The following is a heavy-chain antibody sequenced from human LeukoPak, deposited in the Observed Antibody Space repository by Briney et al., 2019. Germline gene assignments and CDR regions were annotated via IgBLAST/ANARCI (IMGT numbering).Heavy chain of an antibody. D-gene: IGHD3-10*01. CDR1: GFTFSSYW. CDR2: INSDGSST. CDR3: ARGPIGGNYYYYYMDV. Sequence: GGSLRLSCAASGFTFSSYWMHWVRQAPGKGLVWVSRINSDGSSTSYADSVKGRFTISRDNAKNTLYLQMNSLRAEDTAVYYCARGPIGGNYYYYYMDVWGKGTTVTVSS. V-gene: IGHV3-74*01. J-gene: IGHJ6*03.